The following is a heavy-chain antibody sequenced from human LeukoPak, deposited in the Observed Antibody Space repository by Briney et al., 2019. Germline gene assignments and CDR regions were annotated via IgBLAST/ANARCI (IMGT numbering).Heavy chain of an antibody. CDR1: GGSISSGGYY. CDR3: ASSQGRPSDYGDFLNWFDP. J-gene: IGHJ5*02. V-gene: IGHV4-30-2*01. D-gene: IGHD4-17*01. Sequence: SETLSLTCTVSGGSISSGGYYWSWIRQPPGKGLEWIGYIYHSGSTYYNPSLKSRVTISVDRSKNQFSLKLSSVTAADTAVYYCASSQGRPSDYGDFLNWFDPWGQGTLVTVSS. CDR2: IYHSGST.